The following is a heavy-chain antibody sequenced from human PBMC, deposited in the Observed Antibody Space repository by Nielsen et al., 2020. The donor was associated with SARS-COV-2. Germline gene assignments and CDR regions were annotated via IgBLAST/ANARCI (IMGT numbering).Heavy chain of an antibody. CDR3: ARDGEVGATTGVDY. V-gene: IGHV3-23*01. J-gene: IGHJ4*02. D-gene: IGHD1-26*01. CDR2: ISGSGENT. CDR1: GLTFSNYA. Sequence: GESLKISCAVSGLTFSNYAMSWVRQAPGKGLEWVSSISGSGENTNYADSVKGRFSISRDNSKNTLYLQMNSLRAEDTAVYYCARDGEVGATTGVDYWGQGTLVTVSS.